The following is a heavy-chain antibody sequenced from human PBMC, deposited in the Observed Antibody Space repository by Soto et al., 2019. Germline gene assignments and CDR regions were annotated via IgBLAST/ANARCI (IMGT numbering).Heavy chain of an antibody. V-gene: IGHV3-23*01. Sequence: EVQLLESGGGLVQPGGSLRLSCAASGFTFSSYAMSWVRQAPGKGLEWVSAISGSGGSTYYADSVKGRFTISRDNSKNTLYLQMNRLRAEDTAVYYCAKGRFVYCSSSGGLATNNWFDPWGQGTLVTVSS. D-gene: IGHD6-6*01. J-gene: IGHJ5*02. CDR1: GFTFSSYA. CDR3: AKGRFVYCSSSGGLATNNWFDP. CDR2: ISGSGGST.